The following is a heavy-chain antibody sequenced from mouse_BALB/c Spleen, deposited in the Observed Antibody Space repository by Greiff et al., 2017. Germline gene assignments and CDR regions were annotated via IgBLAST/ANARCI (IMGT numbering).Heavy chain of an antibody. CDR1: GFTFSSYG. V-gene: IGHV5-6-3*01. J-gene: IGHJ3*01. CDR2: INSNGGST. D-gene: IGHD2-10*02. Sequence: EVKVVESGGGLVQPGGSLKLSCAASGFTFSSYGMSWVRQTPDKRLELVATINSNGGSTYYPDSVKGRFTISRDNAKNTLYLQMSSLKSEDTAMYYCARESIPSYWGQGTLVTVSA. CDR3: ARESIPSY.